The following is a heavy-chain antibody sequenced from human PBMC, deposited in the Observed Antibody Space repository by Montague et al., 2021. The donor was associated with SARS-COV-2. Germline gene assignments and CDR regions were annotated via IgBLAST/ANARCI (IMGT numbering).Heavy chain of an antibody. D-gene: IGHD1-1*01. CDR3: TSGREGNYNVMDV. V-gene: IGHV6-1*01. CDR2: TYYGSKRYS. CDR1: GDSVSRNSAT. Sequence: CAISGDSVSRNSATWNWVRQSPSRGLEWLGRTYYGSKRYSDYAVSVRGRVTINPDTSKNQFSLQLNSVTPEDTAIYYCTSGREGNYNVMDVWGQGTTVTVSS. J-gene: IGHJ6*02.